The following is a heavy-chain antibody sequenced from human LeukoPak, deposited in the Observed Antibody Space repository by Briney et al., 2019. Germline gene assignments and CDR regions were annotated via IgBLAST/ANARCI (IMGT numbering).Heavy chain of an antibody. D-gene: IGHD2-21*01. CDR3: AKAKLGAIVVGILDY. CDR2: ISSSGSTI. CDR1: GFTFSSYE. J-gene: IGHJ4*02. V-gene: IGHV3-48*03. Sequence: GGSLRLSCAASGFTFSSYEMNWVRQAPGKGLEWVSYISSSGSTIYYADSVKGRFTISRDNSKNTLYLQMNSLRAEDTAVYYCAKAKLGAIVVGILDYWGQGTLVTVSS.